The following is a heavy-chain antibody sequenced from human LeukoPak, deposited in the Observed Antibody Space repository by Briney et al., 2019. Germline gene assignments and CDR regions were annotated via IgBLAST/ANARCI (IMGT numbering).Heavy chain of an antibody. D-gene: IGHD6-13*01. CDR3: ARVERESSSWLLTPFDP. Sequence: GGSLRLSCAASGFTFSSYAMSWGRQAPGKGLEWVSTISGSGASTYYADSVKGRFTISRHNSKNTKYLQMNSLRAEDTAVYHCARVERESSSWLLTPFDPWGQGTLVTVSS. V-gene: IGHV3-23*01. CDR2: ISGSGAST. CDR1: GFTFSSYA. J-gene: IGHJ5*02.